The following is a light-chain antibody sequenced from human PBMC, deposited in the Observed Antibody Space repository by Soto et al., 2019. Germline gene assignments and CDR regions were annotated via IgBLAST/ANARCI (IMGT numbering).Light chain of an antibody. Sequence: EIVLTQSPGSLSLSPGERATLSCRASQSVDSSFFAWYQKKPGQAPRLLIYGASKRATGIPDRFSGSGSGTEFPLTISRLEPEDFAVYYCQQYVSSVTFGQGTKVEIK. V-gene: IGKV3-20*01. CDR2: GAS. CDR1: QSVDSSF. CDR3: QQYVSSVT. J-gene: IGKJ1*01.